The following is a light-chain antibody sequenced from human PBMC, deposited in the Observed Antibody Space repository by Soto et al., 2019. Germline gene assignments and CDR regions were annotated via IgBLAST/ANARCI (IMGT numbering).Light chain of an antibody. Sequence: YELTQPPSVSVAPGKTARITCGGNNIGSKSVHWYQQKPGQATVLVIYYDSDRPSGIPERFSGSNSGNTATLTISRVEAGDEADYYCQVWDSSSDHVVFGGGTKLTVL. CDR2: YDS. V-gene: IGLV3-21*04. CDR3: QVWDSSSDHVV. CDR1: NIGSKS. J-gene: IGLJ2*01.